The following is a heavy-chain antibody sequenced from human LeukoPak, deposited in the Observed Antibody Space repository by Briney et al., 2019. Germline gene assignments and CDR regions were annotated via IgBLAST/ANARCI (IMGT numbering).Heavy chain of an antibody. Sequence: PSETLSLTCAVYGGSFSGYYWSWIRQPPGKGLEWIGEINHSGSTNYNPSLKSQVTISVDTSKNQFSLKLSSVTAADTAVYYCARGSRRCSSTSCYRNNWFDPWGQGTLVTVSS. V-gene: IGHV4-34*01. D-gene: IGHD2-2*01. CDR3: ARGSRRCSSTSCYRNNWFDP. J-gene: IGHJ5*02. CDR1: GGSFSGYY. CDR2: INHSGST.